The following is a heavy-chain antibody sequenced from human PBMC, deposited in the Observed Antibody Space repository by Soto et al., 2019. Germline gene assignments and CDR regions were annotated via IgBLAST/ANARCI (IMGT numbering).Heavy chain of an antibody. CDR2: IYYSGST. D-gene: IGHD2-2*01. V-gene: IGHV4-31*03. CDR3: ARAPIVVVPAATTSYYYYYGMDV. J-gene: IGHJ6*02. CDR1: GGSISSGGYY. Sequence: SETLSLTCTASGGSISSGGYYWSWIRQHPGKGLEWIGYIYYSGSTYYNPSLKSRVTISVDTSKNQFSLKLSSVTAADTAVYYCARAPIVVVPAATTSYYYYYGMDVWGQGTTVTVSS.